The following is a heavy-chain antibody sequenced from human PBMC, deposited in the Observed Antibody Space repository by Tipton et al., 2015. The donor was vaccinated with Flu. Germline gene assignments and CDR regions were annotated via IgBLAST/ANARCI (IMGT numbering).Heavy chain of an antibody. CDR1: GGSISSYY. J-gene: IGHJ4*02. Sequence: LSLTCTVSGGSISSYYWSWIRQPPGKGLEWIGYIYYSGSTNYNPSLKSRVTISVDTSKNQFSLKLSSVTAADTAVYYCARGYFRELDYWGQGTLVTVSS. V-gene: IGHV4-59*01. D-gene: IGHD3-10*01. CDR3: ARGYFRELDY. CDR2: IYYSGST.